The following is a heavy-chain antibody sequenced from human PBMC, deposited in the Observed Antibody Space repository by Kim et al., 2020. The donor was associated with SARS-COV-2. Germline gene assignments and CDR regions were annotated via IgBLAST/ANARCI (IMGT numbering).Heavy chain of an antibody. D-gene: IGHD3-16*02. CDR2: IRSDEEQK. Sequence: GGSLRLSCSVSDFSRRPLGFHWVRQAPGKGLEWVASIRSDEEQKLYGESVKGRSRVSRDKSKAQMFLLEMDSLRFEDVGFYYCVVDGIHINSMDVWGQGTT. V-gene: IGHV3-30*02. CDR3: VVDGIHINSMDV. CDR1: DFSRRPLG. J-gene: IGHJ6*02.